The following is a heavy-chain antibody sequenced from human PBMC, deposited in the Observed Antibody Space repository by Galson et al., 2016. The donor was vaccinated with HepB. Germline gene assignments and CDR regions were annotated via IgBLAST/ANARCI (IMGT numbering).Heavy chain of an antibody. CDR2: IKQDGSER. D-gene: IGHD3-10*01. CDR1: GFTFIDYW. J-gene: IGHJ4*02. V-gene: IGHV3-7*03. Sequence: SLRLSCAGSGFTFIDYWMSWVRQAPGKGLEWVANIKQDGSERYYVDSVGGRFTISRDNAKNSLYLEMNSLRAEDTAAYYCARDKRLWLLWGQGTLVTVSS. CDR3: ARDKRLWLL.